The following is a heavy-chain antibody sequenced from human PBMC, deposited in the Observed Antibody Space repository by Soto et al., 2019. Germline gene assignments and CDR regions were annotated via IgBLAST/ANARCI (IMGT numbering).Heavy chain of an antibody. CDR3: ARSATLLVPAAWVFDP. CDR1: GGSISSGGYS. D-gene: IGHD2-2*01. J-gene: IGHJ5*02. CDR2: IYHSGST. V-gene: IGHV4-30-2*01. Sequence: PSETLSLTCAVSGGSISSGGYSWSWIRQPPGKGLEWIGYIYHSGSTYYNPSLKSRVTISVDRSKNQFSLKLSSVTAADTAVYYCARSATLLVPAAWVFDPWGQGTLVTVSS.